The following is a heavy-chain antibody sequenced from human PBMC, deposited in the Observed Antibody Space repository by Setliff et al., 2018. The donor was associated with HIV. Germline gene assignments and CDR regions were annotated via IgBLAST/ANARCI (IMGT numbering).Heavy chain of an antibody. CDR2: ISTSGSTI. CDR1: GFIFSDYF. D-gene: IGHD6-13*01. Sequence: SCAASGFIFSDYFMSWIRQAPGKGLEWISYISTSGSTIYYADSVKGRFTISRDNAKKALYLQMNSLKASDTAMYYCACTAAGTLVGTYWGQGTLVTVSS. V-gene: IGHV3-11*01. CDR3: ACTAAGTLVGTY. J-gene: IGHJ4*02.